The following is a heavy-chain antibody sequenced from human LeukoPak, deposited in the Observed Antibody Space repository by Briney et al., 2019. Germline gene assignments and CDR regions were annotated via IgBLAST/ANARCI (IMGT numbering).Heavy chain of an antibody. J-gene: IGHJ4*02. Sequence: SETLSLTCTVSGGSISSYYWSWIRQPPGKGLEWIGYIYYSGSTNYNPSLKSRVTISVDTSKNQFSLKLSSVTAADTAVYYCARHRGYYYDSSGYYYDYWGQGTLVTVSP. CDR3: ARHRGYYYDSSGYYYDY. CDR2: IYYSGST. V-gene: IGHV4-59*08. CDR1: GGSISSYY. D-gene: IGHD3-22*01.